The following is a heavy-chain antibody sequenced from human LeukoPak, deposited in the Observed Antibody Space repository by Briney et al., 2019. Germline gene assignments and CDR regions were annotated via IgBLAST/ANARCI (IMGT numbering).Heavy chain of an antibody. J-gene: IGHJ6*03. CDR1: GYTFTSYY. D-gene: IGHD3-10*01. CDR3: ARGRLLWFGELGYYMDV. CDR2: INPSGGST. V-gene: IGHV1-46*01. Sequence: GASVKVSCEASGYTFTSYYMHWVRQAPGQGLEWVGIINPSGGSTSYAQKFQGRVTMTRDTSTSTVYMELSSLRSEDTAVYYCARGRLLWFGELGYYMDVWGKGTTVTVSS.